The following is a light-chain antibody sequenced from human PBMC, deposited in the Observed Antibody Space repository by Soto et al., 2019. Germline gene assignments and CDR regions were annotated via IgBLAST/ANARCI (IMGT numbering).Light chain of an antibody. J-gene: IGKJ1*01. CDR2: GAS. Sequence: EIVLTQSTGTLTLSPGERATLSCRASQSVSSSYLAWYQQKPGQAPRLLIYGASSRATGIPDRFSGSGSGTDFTLTISRLEPEDFAVYYCQQYGSSPGTFGQGTNVDI. CDR3: QQYGSSPGT. CDR1: QSVSSSY. V-gene: IGKV3-20*01.